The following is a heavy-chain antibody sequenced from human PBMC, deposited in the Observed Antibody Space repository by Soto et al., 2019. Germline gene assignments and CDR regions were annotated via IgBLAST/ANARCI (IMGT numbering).Heavy chain of an antibody. D-gene: IGHD3-9*01. CDR2: ISGSGGST. Sequence: GGSLRLSCAASGFTFSSYAMSWVRQAPGKGLEWVSAISGSGGSTYYADSVKGRFTISRDNAKNTLYLQMNSLRAEDTAVYYCAKDLPYNWMAGDILTGRDDAFDIWGQGTMVTVSS. CDR1: GFTFSSYA. V-gene: IGHV3-23*01. CDR3: AKDLPYNWMAGDILTGRDDAFDI. J-gene: IGHJ3*02.